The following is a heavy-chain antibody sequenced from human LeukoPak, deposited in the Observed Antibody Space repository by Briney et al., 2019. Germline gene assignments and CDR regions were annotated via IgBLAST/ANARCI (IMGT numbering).Heavy chain of an antibody. CDR3: ARGAARSHYYYMDV. CDR2: ISSRSSYI. J-gene: IGHJ6*03. V-gene: IGHV3-21*01. D-gene: IGHD6-13*01. Sequence: PGGSLRLSCAASGFTFNSYTMNWVRQAPGRGLEWVSSISSRSSYIYYADSMKGRFTISRDNAKNSLYLQMNSPRAEDTAVYYCARGAARSHYYYMDVWGKGTTVTISS. CDR1: GFTFNSYT.